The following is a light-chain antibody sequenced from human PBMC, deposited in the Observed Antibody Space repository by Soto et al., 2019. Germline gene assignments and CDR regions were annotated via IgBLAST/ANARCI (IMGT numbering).Light chain of an antibody. Sequence: SALTQPASVSGSPGQSITIACTGTSSDVGGYKYVSWYQQHPGKAPKLMIYEVSNRSSGVSNRFSGSKSGNTASLTISGLQAEDEADYYCSSYSSSSTLVFGTGTKVT. V-gene: IGLV2-14*01. CDR3: SSYSSSSTLV. CDR1: SSDVGGYKY. CDR2: EVS. J-gene: IGLJ1*01.